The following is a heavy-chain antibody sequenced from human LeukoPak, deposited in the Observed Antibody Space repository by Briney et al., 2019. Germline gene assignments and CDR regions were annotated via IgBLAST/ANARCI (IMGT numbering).Heavy chain of an antibody. CDR2: IIPIFGTA. D-gene: IGHD6-13*01. J-gene: IGHJ1*01. Sequence: SVKVSCKASGYTLTSYDINWVRQAPGQGLEWMGGIIPIFGTANYAQKFQGRVTITTDESTSTAYMELSSLRSEDTAVYYCARAVIGAAAAGEYFQHWGQGTLVTVSS. CDR3: ARAVIGAAAAGEYFQH. CDR1: GYTLTSYD. V-gene: IGHV1-69*05.